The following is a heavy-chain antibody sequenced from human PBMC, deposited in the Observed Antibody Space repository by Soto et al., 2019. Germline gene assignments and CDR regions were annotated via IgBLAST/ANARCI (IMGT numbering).Heavy chain of an antibody. D-gene: IGHD3-10*01. J-gene: IGHJ6*02. V-gene: IGHV3-30*18. CDR3: VKPTEFLVPASGMDV. CDR2: ISYDGSNK. Sequence: QVQLVESGGGVVQPGRSLRLSCVASGFTLSNYGMHWVRQAPGKGLEWVAVISYDGSNKFYADSVKGRFTVSRDNSKNTLYLQMNSLRPEDTAVYSCVKPTEFLVPASGMDVWGQGTAVTVSS. CDR1: GFTLSNYG.